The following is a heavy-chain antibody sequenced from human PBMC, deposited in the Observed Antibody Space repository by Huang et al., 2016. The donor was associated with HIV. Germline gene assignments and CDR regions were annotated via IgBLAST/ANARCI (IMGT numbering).Heavy chain of an antibody. D-gene: IGHD6-13*01. J-gene: IGHJ4*02. CDR2: ISTDGNNM. Sequence: QVQLGESGGGVVQPEKSLRLSCAASGFDFRRYAMNWVRQAPVKGTQWVAVISTDGNNMYYSDSVKGRFIISRDNSKNTLYLQMNSLRGEDTAIYYCARGGILGTSWYRPFDYWGQGTLVTVSS. CDR1: GFDFRRYA. CDR3: ARGGILGTSWYRPFDY. V-gene: IGHV3-30-3*01.